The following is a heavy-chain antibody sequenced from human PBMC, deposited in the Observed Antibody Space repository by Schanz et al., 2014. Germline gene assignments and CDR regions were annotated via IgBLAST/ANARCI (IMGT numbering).Heavy chain of an antibody. V-gene: IGHV1-46*01. Sequence: QVQLVQSGAEVKKPGASVKVSCKSSGYTFTDYHIHWVRQAPGQGLEWMGIINPSDGGTNNAQKFHGRVTMTRDTSTSTVYMELSSLRLDDTAIYYCARDWSPGSKNAFDIWGPGTMVTVSS. CDR2: INPSDGGT. CDR1: GYTFTDYH. J-gene: IGHJ3*02. D-gene: IGHD3-10*01. CDR3: ARDWSPGSKNAFDI.